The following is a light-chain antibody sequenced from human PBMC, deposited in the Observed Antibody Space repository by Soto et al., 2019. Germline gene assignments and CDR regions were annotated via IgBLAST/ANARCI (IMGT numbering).Light chain of an antibody. J-gene: IGKJ3*01. CDR2: AAS. CDR3: QQGFT. V-gene: IGKV1-9*01. CDR1: QGISSY. Sequence: DIHLTQSPSFLSASVGDRVTIPCRASQGISSYLAWYQQKPGKAPKLLIYAASTLQSGVPSRFSGSGSGTEFTLTISSLQPEDFATYYCQQGFTFGPGTKVDIK.